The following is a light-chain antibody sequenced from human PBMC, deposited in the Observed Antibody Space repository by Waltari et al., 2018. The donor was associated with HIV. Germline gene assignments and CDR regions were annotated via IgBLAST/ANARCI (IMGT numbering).Light chain of an antibody. CDR2: DAS. J-gene: IGKJ2*01. Sequence: EIVLTQSPATLSLSPGERATLSCRASQSVSNNFAWYQQRPGQAPRLLIYDASNRTTGIPARCSGSGSWTDFTLTISSLEPEDFVVYYCQQRSNWPRFTFGQGTRLEI. V-gene: IGKV3-11*01. CDR3: QQRSNWPRFT. CDR1: QSVSNN.